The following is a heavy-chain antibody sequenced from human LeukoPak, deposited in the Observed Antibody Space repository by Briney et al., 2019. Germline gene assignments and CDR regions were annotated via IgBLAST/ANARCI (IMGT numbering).Heavy chain of an antibody. CDR1: GFTVSDNY. J-gene: IGHJ6*03. D-gene: IGHD2-15*01. CDR3: ARTGYCSGGSCLTSYYYYYYMDV. Sequence: PGGSLRLSCAASGFTVSDNYMNWVRQAPGKGLEWVSVIYSGGSTYYVDSVKGRFTISRDNSKNTLYLQMNSLRAEDTAVYYCARTGYCSGGSCLTSYYYYYYMDVWGKGTTVTVSS. V-gene: IGHV3-53*01. CDR2: IYSGGST.